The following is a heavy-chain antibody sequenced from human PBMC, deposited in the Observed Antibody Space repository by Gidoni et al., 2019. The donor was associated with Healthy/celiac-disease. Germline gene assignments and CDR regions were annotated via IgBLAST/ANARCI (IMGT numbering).Heavy chain of an antibody. CDR2: ISGRGDIT. CDR1: GFTFSSYA. CDR3: AKYFDLSPRGDYDY. D-gene: IGHD3-9*01. V-gene: IGHV3-23*04. Sequence: EVQLVESGGGLVQPGGSLRLSCAASGFTFSSYAMSWVRQAPGKGLEWVSSISGRGDITYYADSVKGRFTISIDNSKNTLYLQMNSLRAEDTAVYYCAKYFDLSPRGDYDYWGQGTLVTVSS. J-gene: IGHJ4*02.